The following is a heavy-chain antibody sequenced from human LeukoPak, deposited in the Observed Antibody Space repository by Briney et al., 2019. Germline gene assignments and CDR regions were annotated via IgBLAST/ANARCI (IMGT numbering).Heavy chain of an antibody. CDR1: GGSISSYY. CDR2: IYTSGST. Sequence: PSETLSLTCTVSGGSISSYYWSWIRQPAGKGLEWIGRIYTSGSTNYNPSLKSRVTMSVDTSKNQFSLKLSSVTAADTAVYYCAREDAEQMDNSFDIWGQGTMVTVSS. D-gene: IGHD5-24*01. V-gene: IGHV4-4*07. J-gene: IGHJ3*02. CDR3: AREDAEQMDNSFDI.